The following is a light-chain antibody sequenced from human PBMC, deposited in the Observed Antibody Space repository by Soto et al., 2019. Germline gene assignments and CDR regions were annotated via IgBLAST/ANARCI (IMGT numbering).Light chain of an antibody. CDR1: QSVSIY. Sequence: EIVWAQSPATLSLSPGERATLSCRASQSVSIYLAWYQQKPGQAPRLLIYDASNRATGIPARFSGSGSGTEFTLTINSLQSEDSAVYYCQQHNQWPITFGQGTRLEIK. J-gene: IGKJ5*01. CDR2: DAS. V-gene: IGKV3-11*01. CDR3: QQHNQWPIT.